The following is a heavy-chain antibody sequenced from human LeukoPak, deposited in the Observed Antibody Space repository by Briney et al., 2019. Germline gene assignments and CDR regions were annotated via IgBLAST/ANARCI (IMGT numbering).Heavy chain of an antibody. D-gene: IGHD4-17*01. Sequence: FGPTLVNPTQTLTLTCTFSGFSLSTNGMCVSWIRQPPGKALEWLARIDWDDDEYYSPSLKTRLTISKDTSKNQVVLTMTNMDPVDTATYYCARIRVDYGDYVFDYWGQGTLVTVSS. V-gene: IGHV2-70*11. CDR1: GFSLSTNGMC. CDR2: IDWDDDE. CDR3: ARIRVDYGDYVFDY. J-gene: IGHJ4*02.